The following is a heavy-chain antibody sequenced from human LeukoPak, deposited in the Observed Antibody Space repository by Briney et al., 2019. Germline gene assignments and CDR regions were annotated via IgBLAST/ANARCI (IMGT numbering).Heavy chain of an antibody. J-gene: IGHJ1*01. V-gene: IGHV3-30*18. CDR2: ISSNGNNK. CDR3: TKGCLGGGNCFYFQH. D-gene: IGHD2-15*01. Sequence: PGRSLRLSCAASGFTFSSYGMHWVRQAPGKGLEWVVVISSNGNNKYYGDSVKGRFTISRDNSKNTLFLQMDSLRAEDTAVYYCTKGCLGGGNCFYFQHWGQGTLVSVSS. CDR1: GFTFSSYG.